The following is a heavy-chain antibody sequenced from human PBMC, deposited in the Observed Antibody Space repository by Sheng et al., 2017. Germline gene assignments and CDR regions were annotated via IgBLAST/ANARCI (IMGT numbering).Heavy chain of an antibody. Sequence: EVQLVESGGGLVQPRGTLRLSCAASGFTFTDHGMGWVRQAPERGLEWVSGISPSGANTYYADSVRGRFTISRDNSKNTLSLQMNSLRAEDTAIYFCAKFGPHYGNNEAFDIWGQGTMVTVSS. D-gene: IGHD3-10*01. J-gene: IGHJ3*02. CDR3: AKFGPHYGNNEAFDI. V-gene: IGHV3-23*04. CDR1: GFTFTDHG. CDR2: ISPSGANT.